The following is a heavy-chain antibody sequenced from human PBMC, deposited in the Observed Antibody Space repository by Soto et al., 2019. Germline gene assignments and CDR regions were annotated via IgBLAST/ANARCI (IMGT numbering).Heavy chain of an antibody. D-gene: IGHD5-12*01. CDR3: ARENTVATITPGYYYYGMDV. CDR1: GGSFSGYY. Sequence: SESLSLTCAVYGGSFSGYYWSWIRQPPGKGLEWIGEINHIGSTNYNPSLKSRVTISVDTSKNQFSLKLSSVTAADTAVYYCARENTVATITPGYYYYGMDVWGQGTTVTVSS. CDR2: INHIGST. J-gene: IGHJ6*02. V-gene: IGHV4-34*01.